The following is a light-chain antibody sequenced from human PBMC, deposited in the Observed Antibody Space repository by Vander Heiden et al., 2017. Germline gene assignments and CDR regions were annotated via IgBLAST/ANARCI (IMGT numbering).Light chain of an antibody. J-gene: IGKJ1*01. CDR2: WAS. Sequence: DIVMTQSPDSLAVSLGERATINCKSSQSVLYSSNNKNYLAWYQQKPGQPPKLLIYWASTRESGVPDRFSGSGSVTDFTLTISSLQAEDVAVYYCQQYDSTPVAFGQGTKVETK. CDR1: QSVLYSSNNKNY. V-gene: IGKV4-1*01. CDR3: QQYDSTPVA.